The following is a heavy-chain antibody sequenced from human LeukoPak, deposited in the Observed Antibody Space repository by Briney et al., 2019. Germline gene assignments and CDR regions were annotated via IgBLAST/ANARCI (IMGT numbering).Heavy chain of an antibody. CDR1: GFTFSTYW. V-gene: IGHV3-74*01. Sequence: GGSLRLSCAAAGFTFSTYWMHWVRQVPGKGLVWVSRINSDGRTTGYADSVKGRFTISRDNAENTLYLQMNSLRVEDTAVYYCGSPRTFSGRNVLDMWGQGTMVTVSS. CDR3: GSPRTFSGRNVLDM. J-gene: IGHJ3*02. D-gene: IGHD3-10*02. CDR2: INSDGRTT.